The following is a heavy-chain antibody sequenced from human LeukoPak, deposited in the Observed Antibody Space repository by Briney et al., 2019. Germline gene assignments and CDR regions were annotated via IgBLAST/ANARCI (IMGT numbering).Heavy chain of an antibody. J-gene: IGHJ5*02. CDR1: GFAFSNYG. V-gene: IGHV3-33*01. D-gene: IGHD3-22*01. CDR3: ARVSGYYESSGYYQDNWFDP. Sequence: GGSLRLSCEASGFAFSNYGMHWVRQAPGKGLEWVAVIWYDGGSTKYYADSVKGRFTISRDNSKNTLYLQMSSLRAEDTAVYYCARVSGYYESSGYYQDNWFDPWGQGTLVTVSS. CDR2: IWYDGGSTK.